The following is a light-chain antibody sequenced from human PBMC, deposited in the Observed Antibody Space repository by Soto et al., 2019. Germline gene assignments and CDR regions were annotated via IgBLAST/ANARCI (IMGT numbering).Light chain of an antibody. J-gene: IGKJ4*01. Sequence: DIQMTQSPSSLSASVGDRVTITCRASQSISSYLNWYLQKPGKAPKLLIYAASSLQSGVPSRFSGSGSGTDFTRTISSLQPEDFATYYCQQSYSTLSFGGGTKVEIK. CDR2: AAS. CDR3: QQSYSTLS. V-gene: IGKV1-39*01. CDR1: QSISSY.